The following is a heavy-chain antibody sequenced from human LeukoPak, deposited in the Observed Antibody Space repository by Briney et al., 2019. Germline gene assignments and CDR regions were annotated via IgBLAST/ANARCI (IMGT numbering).Heavy chain of an antibody. Sequence: SETLSLTCTVSGGSVSSGSYYWSWIRQPPGKGLEWIGSIYYSGSTYYNPSLKSRVTISVDTSKNQFSLKLSSVTAADTAVYYCAREFGVNWFDPWGQGTLVTVSS. V-gene: IGHV4-39*02. D-gene: IGHD3-10*01. CDR2: IYYSGST. J-gene: IGHJ5*02. CDR3: AREFGVNWFDP. CDR1: GGSVSSGSYY.